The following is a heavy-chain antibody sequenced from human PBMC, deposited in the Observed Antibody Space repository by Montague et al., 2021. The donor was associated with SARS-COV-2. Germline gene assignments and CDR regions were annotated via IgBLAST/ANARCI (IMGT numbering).Heavy chain of an antibody. Sequence: SETLSLTCTVSGGSMSDHYWPWIRQPPGKGLEWPAYIYYSGGINSNASLKSRVTMSVDTSKNQFSLKLTSVTAADTAVYYCARAISVRRAVNWFDPWGQGTLVTVSS. D-gene: IGHD3-10*01. CDR3: ARAISVRRAVNWFDP. J-gene: IGHJ5*02. CDR2: IYYSGGI. CDR1: GGSMSDHY. V-gene: IGHV4-59*11.